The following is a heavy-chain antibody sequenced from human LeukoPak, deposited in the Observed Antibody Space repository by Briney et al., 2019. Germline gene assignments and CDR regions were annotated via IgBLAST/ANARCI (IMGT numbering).Heavy chain of an antibody. CDR2: INPKNGGA. CDR1: GYTFTSYD. D-gene: IGHD3-16*01. Sequence: ASVKVSCKASGYTFTSYDINWVRQATGQGLEWMGWINPKNGGANYAPRFQGRVTMTRDRSISTVYMELSGLTSDDTAMYYCARASFWESPINWFDPWGQGTLVTVSS. J-gene: IGHJ5*02. CDR3: ARASFWESPINWFDP. V-gene: IGHV1-2*07.